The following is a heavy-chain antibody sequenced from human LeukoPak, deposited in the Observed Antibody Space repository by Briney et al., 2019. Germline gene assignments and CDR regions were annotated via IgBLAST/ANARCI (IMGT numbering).Heavy chain of an antibody. V-gene: IGHV4-59*01. Sequence: SETLSLTCTVSGGSISSYYWQWIRQPPGNRLEWIGNVYYSGSTDYNPSLKSRVTISVDTSKNQFSLRLTSVTAADTAVYYCARGEPRIARPGAPPFDLWGRGTLVTVSS. J-gene: IGHJ2*01. D-gene: IGHD6-13*01. CDR3: ARGEPRIARPGAPPFDL. CDR2: VYYSGST. CDR1: GGSISSYY.